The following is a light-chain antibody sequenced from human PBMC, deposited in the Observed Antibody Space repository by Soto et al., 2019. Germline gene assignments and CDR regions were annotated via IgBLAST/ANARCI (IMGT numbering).Light chain of an antibody. CDR3: QQYYTTLYT. Sequence: DFVLTQSPDSLAVSLGERATINCKSSQSVFYSPKNRSYLSWYQQKPGQPPKLLFYWASTRESGVPDRFSGSGSGTDFTLTISSLQAEDVAVYYCQQYYTTLYTFGQGTKVEIK. CDR2: WAS. V-gene: IGKV4-1*01. J-gene: IGKJ2*01. CDR1: QSVFYSPKNRSY.